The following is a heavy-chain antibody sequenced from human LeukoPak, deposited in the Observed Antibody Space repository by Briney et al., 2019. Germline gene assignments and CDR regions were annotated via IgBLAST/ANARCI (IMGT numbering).Heavy chain of an antibody. CDR1: GYTFTSYG. D-gene: IGHD2-2*03. J-gene: IGHJ6*04. CDR3: ARDGYCSSTSCGYYYGMDV. CDR2: ISAYNGNT. V-gene: IGHV1-18*04. Sequence: APVKVSCKASGYTFTSYGISWVRQAPGQGLEWMGWISAYNGNTNYAQKLQGRVTMTTDTSTSTAYMELRSLRSDDTAVYYCARDGYCSSTSCGYYYGMDVWGKGTTVTVSS.